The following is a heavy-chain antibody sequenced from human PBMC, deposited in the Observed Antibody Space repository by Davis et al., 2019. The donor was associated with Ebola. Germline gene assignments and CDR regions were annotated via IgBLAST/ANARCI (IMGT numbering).Heavy chain of an antibody. D-gene: IGHD2-21*01. V-gene: IGHV1-69*13. J-gene: IGHJ1*01. CDR3: ARDFDSYQYNGGGPYYQH. CDR2: IMPIFGTT. Sequence: SVKVSCKASGGTLRSYTISWVRQAPGQGLEWMGGIMPIFGTTNYAQNFQGKVTITADESTGTAYLHLSSLRSEDTAVYYCARDFDSYQYNGGGPYYQHWGQGTLVTVSS. CDR1: GGTLRSYT.